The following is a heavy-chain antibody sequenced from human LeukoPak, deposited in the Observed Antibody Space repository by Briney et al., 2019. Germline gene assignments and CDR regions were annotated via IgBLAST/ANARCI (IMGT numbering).Heavy chain of an antibody. D-gene: IGHD3-10*01. Sequence: SATLSLTCSVSGGSIRSYYWSWIRQPPGKGLEWIGYIYYSGSTNYNPSLKSRVTISVDTSKNQFSLKLSSVTAADTAVYYCARVASVRGGADYFDYWGQGTLVTVSS. CDR2: IYYSGST. CDR1: GGSIRSYY. CDR3: ARVASVRGGADYFDY. V-gene: IGHV4-59*08. J-gene: IGHJ4*02.